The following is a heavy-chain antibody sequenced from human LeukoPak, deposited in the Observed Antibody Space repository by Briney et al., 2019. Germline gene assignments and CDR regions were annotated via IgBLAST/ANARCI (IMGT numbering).Heavy chain of an antibody. CDR3: AKNGDRGAYCSGGSCYPYYYYYMDV. V-gene: IGHV3-23*01. D-gene: IGHD2-15*01. CDR2: ISSTGGTT. J-gene: IGHJ6*03. CDR1: GFSFSSYG. Sequence: GGSLRLSCAASGFSFSSYGMSWVRQAPGKGLEWVSAISSTGGTTYYADSVKGRFTISRDNSKNTLYLQMNSLRAEDTAIYYCAKNGDRGAYCSGGSCYPYYYYYMDVWGKGTTVTVSS.